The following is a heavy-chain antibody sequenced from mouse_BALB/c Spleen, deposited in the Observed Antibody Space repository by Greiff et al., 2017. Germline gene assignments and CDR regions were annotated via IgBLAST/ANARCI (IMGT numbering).Heavy chain of an antibody. D-gene: IGHD2-1*01. CDR2: IDPENGNT. CDR1: GFNIKDYY. J-gene: IGHJ3*01. V-gene: IGHV14-1*02. Sequence: VQLQQSGAELVRPGALVKLSCKASGFNIKDYYMHWVKQRPEQGLEWIGWIDPENGNTIYDPKFQGKASITADTSSNTAYLQLSSLTSEDTAVYYCANYGNPFAYWGQGTLVTVSA. CDR3: ANYGNPFAY.